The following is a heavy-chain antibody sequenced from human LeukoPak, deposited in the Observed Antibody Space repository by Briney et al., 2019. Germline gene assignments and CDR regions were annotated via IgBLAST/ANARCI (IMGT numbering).Heavy chain of an antibody. CDR2: ISSSGSTI. CDR1: GXTFSXXX. V-gene: IGHV3-48*03. J-gene: IGHJ1*01. Sequence: LSCAASGXTFSXXXXXWVXXXXXXXXXXIXYISSSGSTIYYADSVKGRFTISRDNAKNSLYLQMNSLRAEDTAVYYCARAMDSSXXXDFQHWGQXXLVTXX. CDR3: ARAMDSSXXXDFQH. D-gene: IGHD3-22*01.